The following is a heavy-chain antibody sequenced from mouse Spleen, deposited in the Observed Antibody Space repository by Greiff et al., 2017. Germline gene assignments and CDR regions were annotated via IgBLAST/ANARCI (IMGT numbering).Heavy chain of an antibody. Sequence: VQLQESAAELARPGASVKMSCKASGYTFTSYTMHWVKQRPGQGLEWIGYINPSSGYTEYNQKFKDKTTLTADKSSSTAYMQLSSLTSEDSAVYYCARDYGPYAMDYWGQGTSVTVSS. CDR1: GYTFTSYT. CDR2: INPSSGYT. J-gene: IGHJ4*01. D-gene: IGHD1-2*01. CDR3: ARDYGPYAMDY. V-gene: IGHV1-4*02.